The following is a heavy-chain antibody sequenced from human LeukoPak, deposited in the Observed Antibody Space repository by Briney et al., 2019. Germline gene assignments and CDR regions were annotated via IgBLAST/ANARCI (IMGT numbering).Heavy chain of an antibody. D-gene: IGHD6-19*01. CDR2: INPNSGGT. Sequence: ASVKVSCKASGYTFTGYYMHWVRQAPGQGLEWMGWINPNSGGTNYAQKFQGRVTMTRDTSISTAYMELSRLRSDDTAVYYCARDPRYGSGWYHYWGQRTLVTVSS. J-gene: IGHJ4*02. V-gene: IGHV1-2*02. CDR3: ARDPRYGSGWYHY. CDR1: GYTFTGYY.